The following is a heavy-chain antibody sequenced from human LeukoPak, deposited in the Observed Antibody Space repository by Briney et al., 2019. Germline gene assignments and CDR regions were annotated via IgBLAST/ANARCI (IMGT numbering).Heavy chain of an antibody. V-gene: IGHV3-23*01. J-gene: IGHJ5*02. Sequence: PGGSLRLSRAASGFTLRSSAMTWVRQAPGKGLEWVSDTSGSGETTFYADSVKGRFTISRDNSKNTLYLQMNSLRAEDTALYYCAKDQGKGSSIAALNWFDPWGQGTLVTVSS. CDR2: TSGSGETT. CDR1: GFTLRSSA. CDR3: AKDQGKGSSIAALNWFDP. D-gene: IGHD6-6*01.